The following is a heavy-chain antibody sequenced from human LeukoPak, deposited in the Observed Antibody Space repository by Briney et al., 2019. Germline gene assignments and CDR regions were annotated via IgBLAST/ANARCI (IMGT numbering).Heavy chain of an antibody. Sequence: ASVKVSCKASGYTFTGYYMHWVRRAPGQGLEWMGWINPNSGGTNYAQKFQGRVTMTRDTSISAAYMELSRLRSDDSAVYYCARGHCSTTSCPYYWYMDVWGRGTTVTVSS. CDR3: ARGHCSTTSCPYYWYMDV. V-gene: IGHV1-2*02. CDR2: INPNSGGT. J-gene: IGHJ6*03. CDR1: GYTFTGYY. D-gene: IGHD2-2*01.